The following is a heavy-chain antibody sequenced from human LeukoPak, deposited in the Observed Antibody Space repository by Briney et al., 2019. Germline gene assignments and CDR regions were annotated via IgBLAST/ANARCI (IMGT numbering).Heavy chain of an antibody. V-gene: IGHV3-48*01. Sequence: GGSLRLSCVASGLTVSSYSMNWVRQAPGKGLEWVSYISSSSSTIYYADSVKGRFTISRDNAKNSLDLQMNSLRAEDTAVYYCAKDRGEGDAFDYWGQGTLVTVSS. CDR1: GLTVSSYS. CDR2: ISSSSSTI. D-gene: IGHD3-10*01. J-gene: IGHJ4*02. CDR3: AKDRGEGDAFDY.